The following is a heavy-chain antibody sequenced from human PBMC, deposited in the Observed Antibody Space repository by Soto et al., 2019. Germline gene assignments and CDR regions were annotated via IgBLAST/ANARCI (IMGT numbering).Heavy chain of an antibody. V-gene: IGHV3-48*03. CDR2: TSSSGSTK. CDR3: ARVPRNFYYNGMDV. J-gene: IGHJ6*02. Sequence: GGSLRLSCEGSGFTFSSYEMNWVRQAPGKGLEWVSYTSSSGSTKNYADSVKGRFTISRDNVKNSLYLQMNSLRAEDTAVYYCARVPRNFYYNGMDVWGQGTTVTVSS. CDR1: GFTFSSYE.